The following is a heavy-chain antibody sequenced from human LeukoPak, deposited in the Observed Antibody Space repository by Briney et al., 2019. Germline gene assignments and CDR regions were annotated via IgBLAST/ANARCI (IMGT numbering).Heavy chain of an antibody. J-gene: IGHJ4*02. CDR3: ARDHAYNYDFDY. CDR2: ISPKTGGT. V-gene: IGHV1-2*02. CDR1: GYTFTGSY. Sequence: VASMKVSCKASGYTFTGSYVHWVRQAPGQGLEWMGWISPKTGGTNYAQKFQGRVTMTRDTSINTAYMELSRLRSDDTAVYYCARDHAYNYDFDYWGQGTLVTVSS. D-gene: IGHD5-18*01.